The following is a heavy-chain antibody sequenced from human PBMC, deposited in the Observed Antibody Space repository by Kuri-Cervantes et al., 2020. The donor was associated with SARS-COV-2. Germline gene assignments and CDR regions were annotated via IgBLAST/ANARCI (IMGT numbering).Heavy chain of an antibody. V-gene: IGHV3-64*04. J-gene: IGHJ4*02. CDR3: APRDY. CDR2: ISSNGGST. Sequence: GESLKSSCAASRFTFSSYAMHWVRQAPGKGLEYVSAISSNGGSTYYADSVKGLFTISRDNSKNTQYLQMNSLRAEDTAVYNCAPRDYWGQGILVTVSS. CDR1: RFTFSSYA.